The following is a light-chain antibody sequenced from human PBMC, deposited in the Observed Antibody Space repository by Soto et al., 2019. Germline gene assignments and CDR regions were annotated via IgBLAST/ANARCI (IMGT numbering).Light chain of an antibody. V-gene: IGLV1-40*01. CDR3: QSYDSSLSGSSV. CDR2: GNN. J-gene: IGLJ2*01. CDR1: SSNIGAGYD. Sequence: QSVLTQPPSVSGAPGQRVTISCTGSSSNIGAGYDVHWYQQLPGTAPKPLIYGNNHRPSGVPDRFSGSKSGTSASLAITGLRAEDEADYYCQSYDSSLSGSSVFGGGTKLTVL.